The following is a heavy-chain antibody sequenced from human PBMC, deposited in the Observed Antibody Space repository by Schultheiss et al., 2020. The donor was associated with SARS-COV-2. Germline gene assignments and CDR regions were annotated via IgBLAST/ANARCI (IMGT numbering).Heavy chain of an antibody. CDR2: IYYSGST. CDR1: GGSISSSSYY. CDR3: ARFGGYYYDSTVYH. Sequence: SETLSLTCTVSGGSISSSSYYWGWIRQPPGKGLEWIGSIYYSGSTYYNPSLKSRVTISVDTSKNQFSLKLSSVTAADTAVYYCARFGGYYYDSTVYHWGQGTLVTVSS. J-gene: IGHJ5*02. D-gene: IGHD3-22*01. V-gene: IGHV4-39*01.